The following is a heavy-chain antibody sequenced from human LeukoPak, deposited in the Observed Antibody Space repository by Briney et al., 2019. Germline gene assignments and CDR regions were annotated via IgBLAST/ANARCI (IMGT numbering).Heavy chain of an antibody. Sequence: PGKSLTLSCVASGFTFSTYGMHWVRQAPGKGLEWVAVMSYDGTYKSYADSVKGRFTVSRDNPENTLYLQMNSLSAEDTAVYYCAKAHAREFDYWGQGTLVTVSS. CDR3: AKAHAREFDY. CDR1: GFTFSTYG. CDR2: MSYDGTYK. V-gene: IGHV3-30*18. D-gene: IGHD3-10*02. J-gene: IGHJ4*02.